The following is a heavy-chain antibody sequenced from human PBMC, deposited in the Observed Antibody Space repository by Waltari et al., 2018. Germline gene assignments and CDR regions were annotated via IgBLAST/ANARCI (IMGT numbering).Heavy chain of an antibody. Sequence: QVQLQESGPGLVKPSETLSLTCAVSGYSISIDYYWVWIRQPPGKGLEWIGNIHHSGSTYYNPSLKSRVSISLDTSKNQFSLELSSLTADDTAVYYCARGQGYWGQGTLVTVSS. CDR2: IHHSGST. J-gene: IGHJ4*02. V-gene: IGHV4-38-2*01. CDR1: GYSISIDYY. CDR3: ARGQGY.